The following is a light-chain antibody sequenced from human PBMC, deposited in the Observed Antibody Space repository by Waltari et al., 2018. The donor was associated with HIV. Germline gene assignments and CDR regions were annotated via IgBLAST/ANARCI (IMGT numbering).Light chain of an antibody. V-gene: IGLV1-40*01. Sequence: QSVLTPPPPVSGAPGQRATLSCPWRSSNLGAGYDVNWYQQPPGTAPKLLIYGNNNRPSGVPDRFSGSKSGTSASLAITGLQAEDEADYYCQSYDSSLSGLVFGEGTKLTVL. CDR2: GNN. CDR3: QSYDSSLSGLV. CDR1: SSNLGAGYD. J-gene: IGLJ2*01.